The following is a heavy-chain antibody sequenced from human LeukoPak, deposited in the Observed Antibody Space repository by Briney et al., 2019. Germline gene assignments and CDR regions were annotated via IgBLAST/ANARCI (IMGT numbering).Heavy chain of an antibody. CDR1: GGSFSGYY. Sequence: SETLSLTCAVSGGSFSGYYWTWIRQPPGKGLEWIGEINHSGSANYNPSLKSRVTISLDTSKNQFSLNLSSVTAADTAVYYCARGRPKRSSITIFGVVRGYYFDYWGQGTLVTVSS. V-gene: IGHV4-34*01. J-gene: IGHJ4*02. CDR3: ARGRPKRSSITIFGVVRGYYFDY. CDR2: INHSGSA. D-gene: IGHD3-3*01.